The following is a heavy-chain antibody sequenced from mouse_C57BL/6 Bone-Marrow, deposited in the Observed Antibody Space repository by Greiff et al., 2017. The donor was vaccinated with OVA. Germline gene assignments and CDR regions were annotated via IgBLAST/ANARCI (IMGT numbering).Heavy chain of an antibody. CDR2: IYPGSSDT. J-gene: IGHJ3*01. CDR3: TRKRVYYGSSYVAWFAY. Sequence: EVKVEESGTVLARPGASVKMSCKTSGYTFTSYWMHWVKQRPGQGLEWIGAIYPGSSDTSYNQKFKGKAKLTAVTSASTAYMELSSLTNEDSAVYYCTRKRVYYGSSYVAWFAYWGQGTLVTVSA. V-gene: IGHV1-5*01. CDR1: GYTFTSYW. D-gene: IGHD1-1*01.